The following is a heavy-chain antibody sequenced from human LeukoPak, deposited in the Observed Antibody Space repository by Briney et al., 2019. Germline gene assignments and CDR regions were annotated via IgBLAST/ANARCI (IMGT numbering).Heavy chain of an antibody. J-gene: IGHJ6*03. D-gene: IGHD5-18*01. CDR1: GFTVSNNY. CDR2: IYSGATT. Sequence: GGSLRLSCAASGFTVSNNYMNWVRQAPGKGLEWVSGIYSGATTYYAVSVKGRFTISRDNSKNTLSLQMNSLRAEDTAVYYCARELRIVDTTMLNYYYYYYMDVWGKGTTVTVS. V-gene: IGHV3-53*01. CDR3: ARELRIVDTTMLNYYYYYYMDV.